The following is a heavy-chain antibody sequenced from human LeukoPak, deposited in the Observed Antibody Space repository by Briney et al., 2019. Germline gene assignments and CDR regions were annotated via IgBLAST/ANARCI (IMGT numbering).Heavy chain of an antibody. D-gene: IGHD4-17*01. V-gene: IGHV1-2*06. J-gene: IGHJ4*02. CDR3: ARTVLPTTVLYFDY. Sequence: ASVKVSCKASGYTFTGYYIHWVRQAPGQGLEWMGRINPNSGGTNYAQKLQGRVTMTTDTSTSTAYMELRSLRSDDTAVYYCARTVLPTTVLYFDYWGQGTLVTVSS. CDR1: GYTFTGYY. CDR2: INPNSGGT.